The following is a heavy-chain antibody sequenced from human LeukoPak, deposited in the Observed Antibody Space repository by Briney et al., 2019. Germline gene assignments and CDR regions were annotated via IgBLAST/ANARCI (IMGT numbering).Heavy chain of an antibody. CDR2: LRGGGET. V-gene: IGHV3-23*01. Sequence: GASLRLSCAASGFSFTNYAMSWVRQAPARGPEWVSSLRGGGETFYADSVKGRFTLSRDDSRNTVYLQLNNLRVQDTAIYYCAKASWVSNAVAVWWGQGTQVTVPS. J-gene: IGHJ4*02. D-gene: IGHD6-13*01. CDR3: AKASWVSNAVAVW. CDR1: GFSFTNYA.